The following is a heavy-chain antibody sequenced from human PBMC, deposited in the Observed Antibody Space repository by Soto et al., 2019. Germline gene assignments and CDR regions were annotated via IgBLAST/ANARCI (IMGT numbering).Heavy chain of an antibody. CDR2: IYTSGST. Sequence: SETLSLTCHVSGGSISSYYWSWIRQPAGKGLEWIGRIYTSGSTNYNPSLKSRVTMSVDTSKNQFSLKLSSVAAADTAVYYCARAPYCSGGSCYSVPADPHFDYWGQVTLVTVSS. CDR3: ARAPYCSGGSCYSVPADPHFDY. V-gene: IGHV4-4*07. J-gene: IGHJ4*02. D-gene: IGHD2-15*01. CDR1: GGSISSYY.